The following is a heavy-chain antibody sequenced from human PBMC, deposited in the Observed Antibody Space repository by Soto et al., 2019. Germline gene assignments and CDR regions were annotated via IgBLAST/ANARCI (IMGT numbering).Heavy chain of an antibody. Sequence: SETLSLTCTVSGGSISSSSYYWGWIRQPPGKGLEWIGYIYYSGSTYYNPSLKSRVTISVDTSKNQFSLKLSSVTAADTAVYYCARGHYYDSSGYWTLFDYWGQGTLVTVSS. CDR3: ARGHYYDSSGYWTLFDY. CDR1: GGSISSSSYY. V-gene: IGHV4-39*07. D-gene: IGHD3-22*01. J-gene: IGHJ4*02. CDR2: IYYSGST.